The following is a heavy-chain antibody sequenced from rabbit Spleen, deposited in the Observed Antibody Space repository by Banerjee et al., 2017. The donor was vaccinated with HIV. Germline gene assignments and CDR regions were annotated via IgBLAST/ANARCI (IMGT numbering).Heavy chain of an antibody. CDR1: GFSFSSSDY. CDR2: IVGSSSDFT. J-gene: IGHJ4*01. D-gene: IGHD4-1*01. Sequence: QSLEESGGDLVKPGASLTLTCTASGFSFSSSDYMCWVRQAPGKGLEWISCIVGSSSDFTYSATWAKGRFTCSKTSSTTVTLQMTSLTAADTATYFCARDLAGVIGWNFGWWGQGTLVTVS. V-gene: IGHV1S40*01. CDR3: ARDLAGVIGWNFGW.